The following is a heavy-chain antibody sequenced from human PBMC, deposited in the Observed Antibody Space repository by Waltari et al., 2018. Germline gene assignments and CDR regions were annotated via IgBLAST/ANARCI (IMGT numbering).Heavy chain of an antibody. J-gene: IGHJ3*02. CDR2: FDPEDGET. CDR3: ATFPLYSGYDSAVNDAFDI. D-gene: IGHD5-12*01. CDR1: GYTRTELS. V-gene: IGHV1-24*01. Sequence: QVQLVQSGAEVKKPGASVKVSCKVSGYTRTELSMHWVRQAPGNGLEWMGGFDPEDGETIYAQKFQGRVTMTEDTSTDTAYMELSSLRSEDTAVYYCATFPLYSGYDSAVNDAFDIWGQGTMVTVSS.